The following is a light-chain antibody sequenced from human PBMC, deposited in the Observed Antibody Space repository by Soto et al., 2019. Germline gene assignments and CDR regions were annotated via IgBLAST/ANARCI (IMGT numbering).Light chain of an antibody. J-gene: IGKJ1*01. CDR2: AAS. Sequence: DIQLTQSPSSLSASVGRRVSITCRASQGINNYLAWYQQKPGKVPKVLIYAASTLQPGVPSRFSGSGSGTEFTLTISSLQPDDFATYYCQQYNGYSVTFGQGTKVDI. CDR1: QGINNY. CDR3: QQYNGYSVT. V-gene: IGKV1-27*01.